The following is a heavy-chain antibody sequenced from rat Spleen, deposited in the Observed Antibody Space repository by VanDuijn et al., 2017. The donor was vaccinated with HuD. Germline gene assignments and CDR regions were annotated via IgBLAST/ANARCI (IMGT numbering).Heavy chain of an antibody. CDR1: GFPFSNYG. D-gene: IGHD1-11*01. CDR3: ARGDGGYSDY. CDR2: ISPTGATT. Sequence: EVQLVESGGGLVRPGRSMKLSCAASGFPFSNYGMHWIPQAPTKGLEWVTSISPTGATTNYRDSVKGRFTISRDNAKNTLYLQMNSLRSEDTATYYCARGDGGYSDYWGQGVMVTVSS. J-gene: IGHJ2*01. V-gene: IGHV5-19*01.